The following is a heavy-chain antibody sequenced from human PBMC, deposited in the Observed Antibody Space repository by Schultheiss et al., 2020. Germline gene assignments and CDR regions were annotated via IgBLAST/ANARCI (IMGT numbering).Heavy chain of an antibody. J-gene: IGHJ6*02. CDR2: IWYDGSNK. D-gene: IGHD6-6*01. V-gene: IGHV3-30*02. Sequence: GESLKISCAASGFTFSSYGMHWVRQAPGKGLEWVAVIWYDGSNKYYADSVKGRFTISRDNSKNTLYLQMNSLRAEDTAVYYCAKAGQLARPNYYYYYGMDVWGQGTTVNVCS. CDR3: AKAGQLARPNYYYYYGMDV. CDR1: GFTFSSYG.